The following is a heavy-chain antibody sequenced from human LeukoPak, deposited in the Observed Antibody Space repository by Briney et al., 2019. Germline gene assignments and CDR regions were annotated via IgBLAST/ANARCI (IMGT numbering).Heavy chain of an antibody. D-gene: IGHD6-13*01. CDR2: IYSGGST. Sequence: GGSLRLSCAASGLTFNKAWMGWVRQAPGKGLEWVSVIYSGGSTYYADSVKGRFTISRDNSKNTLYLQMNSLRAEDTAVYYCARGGPAAGRFNYWGQGTLVTVSS. V-gene: IGHV3-66*01. CDR1: GLTFNKAW. CDR3: ARGGPAAGRFNY. J-gene: IGHJ4*02.